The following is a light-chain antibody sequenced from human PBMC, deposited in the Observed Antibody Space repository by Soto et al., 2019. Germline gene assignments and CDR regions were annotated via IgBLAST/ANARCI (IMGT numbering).Light chain of an antibody. CDR2: GAS. CDR1: QSVSSN. J-gene: IGKJ5*01. Sequence: EIVMTQSPATLSVSPGERATLSCRASQSVSSNLAWYQQQPGQAPRLLIYGASTRATGIQASFSGSGSGTDFTLTIRSLQSEDFAVYYCQQYNNWPTCGQGTRLEIK. CDR3: QQYNNWPT. V-gene: IGKV3-15*01.